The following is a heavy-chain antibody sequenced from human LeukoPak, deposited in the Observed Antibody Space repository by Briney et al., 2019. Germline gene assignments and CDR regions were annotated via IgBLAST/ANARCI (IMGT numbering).Heavy chain of an antibody. D-gene: IGHD6-19*01. CDR3: ARRDLNSGWDWASPDY. Sequence: SQTLSLTCTVSGGSISSGGYYWSWIRQHPGKGLEWIGYIYYSGSTYYNPSLKSRVTISVDTSKNQFSLKLSSVTAADTAVYYCARRDLNSGWDWASPDYWGQGTLVAVSS. CDR1: GGSISSGGYY. J-gene: IGHJ4*02. V-gene: IGHV4-31*03. CDR2: IYYSGST.